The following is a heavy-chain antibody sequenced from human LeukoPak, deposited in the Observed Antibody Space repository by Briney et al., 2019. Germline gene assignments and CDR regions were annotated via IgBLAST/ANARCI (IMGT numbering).Heavy chain of an antibody. V-gene: IGHV4-34*01. D-gene: IGHD2-21*02. CDR1: GGSFSGYY. CDR2: INHTGST. Sequence: SETLSLTCAVYGGSFSGYYWSWIRQPPGKGLEWIGEINHTGSTNYNPSLKSRVTISVDTSKNQFSLKLSSVTAADTAVYYCARASRWSSIVVVTATYFDYWGQGTLVTVSS. J-gene: IGHJ4*02. CDR3: ARASRWSSIVVVTATYFDY.